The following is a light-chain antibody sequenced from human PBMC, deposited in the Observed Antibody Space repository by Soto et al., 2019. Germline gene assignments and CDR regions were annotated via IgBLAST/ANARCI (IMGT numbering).Light chain of an antibody. CDR1: SSNIGSNT. CDR2: SNH. CDR3: ATWDDSLNGMV. V-gene: IGLV1-44*01. Sequence: QSALTQPPSASGTPGQRVTISCSGSSSNIGSNTVNWYQQLPGTAPQLLIYSNHHRPSGVSDRFSGSKSGTSASLAISGLQSEDEADYYCATWDDSLNGMVFGGGTKLTVL. J-gene: IGLJ2*01.